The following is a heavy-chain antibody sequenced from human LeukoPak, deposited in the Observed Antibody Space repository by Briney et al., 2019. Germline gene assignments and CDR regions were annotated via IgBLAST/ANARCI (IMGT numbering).Heavy chain of an antibody. D-gene: IGHD6-13*01. CDR1: GITLSNYA. J-gene: IGHJ4*02. Sequence: GGSLRLSCVVSGITLSNYAMSWVRQAPGKGLEWVSVIYSGGSTYYADSVKGRFTFSRDNSKNTLYLQMNSLRAEDTAVYYCARGSSSWYKGYDYWGQGTLVTVSS. V-gene: IGHV3-66*02. CDR2: IYSGGST. CDR3: ARGSSSWYKGYDY.